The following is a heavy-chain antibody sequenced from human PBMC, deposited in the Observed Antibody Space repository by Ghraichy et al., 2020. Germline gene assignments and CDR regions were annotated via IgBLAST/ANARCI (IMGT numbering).Heavy chain of an antibody. CDR3: AVGDKYSTSWYYFDY. CDR1: GGSISSSSYY. Sequence: SETLSLTCTVSGGSISSSSYYWGWIRQPPGKGLEWIGSIYYSGSTYYNPSIKSRVTISVDTSKNQFSLKLSSVTAADTAVYYCAVGDKYSTSWYYFDYWGQGTLVTVSS. V-gene: IGHV4-39*01. CDR2: IYYSGST. J-gene: IGHJ4*02. D-gene: IGHD6-13*01.